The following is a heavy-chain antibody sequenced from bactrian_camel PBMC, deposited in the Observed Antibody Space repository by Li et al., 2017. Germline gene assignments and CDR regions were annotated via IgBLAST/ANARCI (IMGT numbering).Heavy chain of an antibody. CDR2: IRTVRGTT. V-gene: IGHV3S1*01. CDR1: TAYYSDLC. Sequence: HVQLVESGGDSVQSGGSLTLSCAASTAYYSDLCIAWFRQPQGKEREGVAVIRTVRGTTYYANSVKGRFTISQDNAGGNTASLQMSSLKPEDTAMYYCNSWPPPAAGTGDDSWGQGTQVTVS. J-gene: IGHJ6*01. CDR3: NSWPPPAAGTGDDS.